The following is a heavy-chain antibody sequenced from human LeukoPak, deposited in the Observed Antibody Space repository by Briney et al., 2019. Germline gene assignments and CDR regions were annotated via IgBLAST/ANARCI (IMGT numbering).Heavy chain of an antibody. Sequence: ALVKVSCKASGYTFTSYYMHWVRQAPGQGLEWMGIINPSGGSTSYAQKFQGRVTMTRDTSTSTVYMELRSLRSDDTAVYYCARRGHNYYDSSGYYLKDYWGQGTLVTVSS. CDR1: GYTFTSYY. V-gene: IGHV1-46*01. CDR2: INPSGGST. CDR3: ARRGHNYYDSSGYYLKDY. D-gene: IGHD3-22*01. J-gene: IGHJ4*02.